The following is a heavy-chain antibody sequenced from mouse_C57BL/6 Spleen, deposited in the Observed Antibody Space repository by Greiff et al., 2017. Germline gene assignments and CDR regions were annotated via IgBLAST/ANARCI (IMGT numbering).Heavy chain of an antibody. Sequence: VQLQQSGAELVRPGSSVKLSCKASGYTFTSYWMHWVKQRPIQGLEWIGNIDPSDSETHYNQKFKDKATLTVDKSSSTAYMQLSSLTSEASAVYYCARAQTGTLYWYFDVWGTGTTVTVSS. V-gene: IGHV1-52*01. D-gene: IGHD4-1*01. CDR3: ARAQTGTLYWYFDV. CDR1: GYTFTSYW. J-gene: IGHJ1*03. CDR2: IDPSDSET.